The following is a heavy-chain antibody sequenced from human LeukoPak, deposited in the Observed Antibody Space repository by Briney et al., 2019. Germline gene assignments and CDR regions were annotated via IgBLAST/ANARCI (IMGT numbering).Heavy chain of an antibody. CDR2: ISGSGGST. Sequence: GGSLRLSCAASGFTFSSYAMRWVRQAPGKGLEWVSAISGSGGSTYYADSVKGRFTISRDNSKNTLYLQMNSLRAEDTAVYYCAKDRLTIFGVVTDAFDIWGQGTMVTVSS. CDR1: GFTFSSYA. V-gene: IGHV3-23*01. J-gene: IGHJ3*02. D-gene: IGHD3-3*01. CDR3: AKDRLTIFGVVTDAFDI.